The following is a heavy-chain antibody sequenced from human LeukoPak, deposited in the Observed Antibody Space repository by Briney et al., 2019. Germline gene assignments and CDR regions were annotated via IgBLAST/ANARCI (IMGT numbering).Heavy chain of an antibody. CDR3: ARDRAYGYSTVWDFDY. CDR1: GGSISSSSYY. D-gene: IGHD6-19*01. Sequence: PSETLSLTCTVSGGSISSSSYYWGWIRQPPGKGLEWIGSIYYSGSTYYNPSLKSRVTISVDTSKNQFSLKLSSVTAADTAVYYCARDRAYGYSTVWDFDYWGQGTLVTVSS. J-gene: IGHJ4*02. V-gene: IGHV4-39*02. CDR2: IYYSGST.